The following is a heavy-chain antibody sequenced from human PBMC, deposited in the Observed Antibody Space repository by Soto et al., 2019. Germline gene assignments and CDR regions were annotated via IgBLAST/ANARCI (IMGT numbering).Heavy chain of an antibody. CDR3: ARDPYSSSWYYYYYGMDV. D-gene: IGHD6-13*01. CDR1: GGSISSSSYY. J-gene: IGHJ6*02. V-gene: IGHV4-39*07. Sequence: SETLSLTCTVSGGSISSSSYYWGWIRQPPGKGLEWIGSIYYSGSTYYNPSLKSRVTISVDTSKNQFSLKLSSVTAADTAVYYCARDPYSSSWYYYYYGMDVWGQGTTVTVSS. CDR2: IYYSGST.